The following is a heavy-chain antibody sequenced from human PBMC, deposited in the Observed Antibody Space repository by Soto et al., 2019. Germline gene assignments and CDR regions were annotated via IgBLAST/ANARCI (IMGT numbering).Heavy chain of an antibody. CDR1: GYTFTSYD. CDR3: ARLYYYDSSGYYPTLPFDP. J-gene: IGHJ5*02. CDR2: MNPNSGNT. V-gene: IGHV1-8*01. Sequence: ASVKVSCKASGYTFTSYDINWVRQATGQGFEYLGWMNPNSGNTGYVKKFQGRVTMTRDTSMSTAYMELSSLRSEDTAVYYCARLYYYDSSGYYPTLPFDPWGQGTLVTVSS. D-gene: IGHD3-22*01.